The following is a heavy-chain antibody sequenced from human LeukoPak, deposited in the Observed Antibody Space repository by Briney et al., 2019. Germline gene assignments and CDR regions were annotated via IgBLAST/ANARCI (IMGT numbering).Heavy chain of an antibody. CDR2: TYYRSKWYN. CDR1: GDSVSINSAA. Sequence: SPTLSLTFAISGDSVSINSAAWNWIRQSPTRGVEGLGRTYYRSKWYNDYAVSVKSRITINPDTSKTQFSLQLNSVPPEHTAVYYCARETLFSVGSPFDLWGRGTLVTVSS. CDR3: ARETLFSVGSPFDL. J-gene: IGHJ5*02. V-gene: IGHV6-1*01. D-gene: IGHD4-23*01.